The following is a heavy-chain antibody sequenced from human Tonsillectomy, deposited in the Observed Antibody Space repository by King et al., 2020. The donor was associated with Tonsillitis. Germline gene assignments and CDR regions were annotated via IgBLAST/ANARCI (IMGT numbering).Heavy chain of an antibody. Sequence: VQLVESGAEVKKPGASVKVSCKASGYTFTSYGISWVRQAPGQGLEWMGWISAYNGNTNYAQKLQGRVTMTTDTSTSTAYMELRSLRSDDTAVYYCARDLFPGYCTNGVCYNQDDYWGQGTLVTVSS. V-gene: IGHV1-18*04. CDR3: ARDLFPGYCTNGVCYNQDDY. J-gene: IGHJ4*02. CDR2: ISAYNGNT. D-gene: IGHD2-8*01. CDR1: GYTFTSYG.